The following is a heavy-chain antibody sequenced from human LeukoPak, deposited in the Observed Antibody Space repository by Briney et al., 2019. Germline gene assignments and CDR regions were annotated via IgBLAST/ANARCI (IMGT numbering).Heavy chain of an antibody. CDR1: GYTLTELS. V-gene: IGHV1-46*01. CDR3: ARVGIAARIIDY. Sequence: ASVKVSCKVSGYTLTELSMHWVRQAPGQGLEWMGIINPSGGSTSYAQKFQGRVTMTRDTSTSTVYMELSSLRSEDTAVYYCARVGIAARIIDYWGQGTLVTVSS. J-gene: IGHJ4*02. D-gene: IGHD6-6*01. CDR2: INPSGGST.